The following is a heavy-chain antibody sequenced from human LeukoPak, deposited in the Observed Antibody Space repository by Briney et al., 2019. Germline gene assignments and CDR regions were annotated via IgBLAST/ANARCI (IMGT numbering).Heavy chain of an antibody. V-gene: IGHV1-2*06. CDR3: AREDYDFWSGYYAINPFDY. J-gene: IGHJ4*02. CDR1: GFTFSSYG. CDR2: INPNSGGT. Sequence: GGSLRLSCVVSGFTFSSYGMHWVRQAPGQGLEWMGRINPNSGGTNYAQKFQGRVTMTRDTSISTAYMELSRLRSDDTAVYYCAREDYDFWSGYYAINPFDYWGQGTLVTVSS. D-gene: IGHD3-3*01.